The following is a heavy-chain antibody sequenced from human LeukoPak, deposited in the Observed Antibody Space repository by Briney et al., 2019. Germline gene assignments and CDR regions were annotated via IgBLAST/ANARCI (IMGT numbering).Heavy chain of an antibody. CDR2: IYYSGST. J-gene: IGHJ4*02. Sequence: SETLSLTCIVSGGSISSSTYYWGWIRQPPGKGLEWIGSIYYSGSTYYSPSLKSRVTISVDTSKNQFSLKLSSVTAADTAVYYCARGSVLRHFNYWGQGTLVTVSS. CDR1: GGSISSSTYY. CDR3: ARGSVLRHFNY. D-gene: IGHD3-3*01. V-gene: IGHV4-39*01.